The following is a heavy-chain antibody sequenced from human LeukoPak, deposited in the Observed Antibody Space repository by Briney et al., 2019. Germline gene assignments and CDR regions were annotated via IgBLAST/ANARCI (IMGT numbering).Heavy chain of an antibody. CDR1: GYSISSGYY. J-gene: IGHJ4*02. V-gene: IGHV4-38-2*02. D-gene: IGHD3-22*01. CDR3: ARGLHLLPRSTLDY. CDR2: IYHSGST. Sequence: MTSETLSLTCTVSGYSISSGYYWGWIRQPPGKGLEWIGSIYHSGSTYYNPSLKSRVTISVDTSKNQFSLKLSSVTAADTAVYYCARGLHLLPRSTLDYWGQGTLVTVSS.